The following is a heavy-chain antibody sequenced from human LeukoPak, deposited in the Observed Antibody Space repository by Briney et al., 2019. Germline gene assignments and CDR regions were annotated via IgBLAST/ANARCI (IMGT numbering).Heavy chain of an antibody. CDR2: IWYDGSNK. J-gene: IGHJ4*02. CDR3: AANFDY. V-gene: IGHV3-33*01. Sequence: GGSLRLSCAASGFTFSNYGMHWVRQAPGKGLEWVAVIWYDGSNKYYIDSVNGRFTISTDNSKNTLYLQMNSLRAEETGVYYCAANFDYWGQGPLVTVSS. CDR1: GFTFSNYG.